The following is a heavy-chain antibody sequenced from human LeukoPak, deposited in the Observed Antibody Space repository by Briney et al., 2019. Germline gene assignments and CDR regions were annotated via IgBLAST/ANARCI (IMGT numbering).Heavy chain of an antibody. Sequence: GGSLRLSGAASGFTFSSYWMSWVRQAPGKGLEWVANIKQDGSEKYYVDSVKGRFTVSRDNAKNSLYLQMNSLRAEDTAVYYCARDDCSSISCYHNWFDPWGQGTLVTVSS. CDR1: GFTFSSYW. V-gene: IGHV3-7*01. CDR2: IKQDGSEK. J-gene: IGHJ5*02. D-gene: IGHD2-2*01. CDR3: ARDDCSSISCYHNWFDP.